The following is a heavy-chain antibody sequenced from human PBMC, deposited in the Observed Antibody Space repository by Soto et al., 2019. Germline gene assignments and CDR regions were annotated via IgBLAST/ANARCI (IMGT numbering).Heavy chain of an antibody. CDR1: DYIFTTYG. CDR3: ARNGERDLGLNYYFYSGIDV. D-gene: IGHD3-10*01. CDR2: VSPYSNIT. J-gene: IGHJ6*02. V-gene: IGHV1-18*01. Sequence: GASVKVSCKASDYIFTTYGISWVRQAPGQGLEWMGWVSPYSNITNYAQKFQGRVTMTTETSTSTVYMELRSLRSDDTAMYYCARNGERDLGLNYYFYSGIDVWGQGTSVTVSS.